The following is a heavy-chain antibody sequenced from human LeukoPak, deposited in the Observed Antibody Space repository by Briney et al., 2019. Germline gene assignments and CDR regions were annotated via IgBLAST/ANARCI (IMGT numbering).Heavy chain of an antibody. V-gene: IGHV4-34*01. CDR3: ARGPGMAATRYSKARSDY. CDR2: INHSGST. J-gene: IGHJ4*02. D-gene: IGHD1-26*01. Sequence: PSETLSPTCAVYGGSSSGYCTSWIRQPPGKGLEWIGEINHSGSTNYNPSLKSRVTISVDTFKNQFSLKLSSVTAADTAVYYCARGPGMAATRYSKARSDYWGQGQGVMVSS. CDR1: GGSSSGYC.